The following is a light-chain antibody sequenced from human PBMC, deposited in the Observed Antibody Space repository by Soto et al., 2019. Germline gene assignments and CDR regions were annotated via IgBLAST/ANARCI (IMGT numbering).Light chain of an antibody. CDR1: TSDVAYYDI. CDR3: CTYAGHVPK. V-gene: IGLV2-23*02. CDR2: EVD. J-gene: IGLJ2*01. Sequence: QSVLTQPASVSGSPGQSITISCAGTTSDVAYYDIVSWYQQHPGRAPKLLIYEVDKRPSGISVRFSGSKSGATASLTISGLLPEDEAVYFCCTYAGHVPKFGGGTKLTVL.